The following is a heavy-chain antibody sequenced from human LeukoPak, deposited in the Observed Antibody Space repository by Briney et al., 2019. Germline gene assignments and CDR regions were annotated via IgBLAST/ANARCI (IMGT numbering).Heavy chain of an antibody. J-gene: IGHJ4*02. V-gene: IGHV3-23*01. CDR3: AKDFVVVPGNVNYFDY. CDR1: GFTFSSYA. D-gene: IGHD2-21*02. Sequence: GGSLRLSCAASGFTFSSYAMSWVRQAPGKGLEWVSAISGSGDNTYYADSVKGRFTVSRDNAKNTLYVQMKSLRAEDTAVYYCAKDFVVVPGNVNYFDYWGQGTLVTVSS. CDR2: ISGSGDNT.